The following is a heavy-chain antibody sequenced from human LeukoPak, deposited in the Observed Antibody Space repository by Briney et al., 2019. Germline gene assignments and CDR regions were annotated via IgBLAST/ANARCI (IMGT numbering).Heavy chain of an antibody. D-gene: IGHD1-20*01. Sequence: ASVKVSCKASGYTFTSYYMHWVRQAPGQGLEGMGIVNPSSGSTVYAQKFQGRVTMTRDTSTSTVYMEMGSLRSEDTAVYYCARDLGITGVTSKGWFDPWGQGTLVTVSS. CDR2: VNPSSGST. CDR1: GYTFTSYY. CDR3: ARDLGITGVTSKGWFDP. J-gene: IGHJ5*02. V-gene: IGHV1-46*01.